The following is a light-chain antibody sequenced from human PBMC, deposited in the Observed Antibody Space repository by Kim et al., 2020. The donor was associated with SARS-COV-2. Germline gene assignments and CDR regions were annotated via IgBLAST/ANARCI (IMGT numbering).Light chain of an antibody. CDR1: QSVIFGSNNKNY. CDR3: QQYYITPFT. Sequence: ATINCKSSQSVIFGSNNKNYLAWYQHKPGQPPNLLIYWASARESGVPDRFSGSGSGTDFTLTISSLQAEDAAVYYCQQYYITPFTFGGGTKVEIK. V-gene: IGKV4-1*01. J-gene: IGKJ4*01. CDR2: WAS.